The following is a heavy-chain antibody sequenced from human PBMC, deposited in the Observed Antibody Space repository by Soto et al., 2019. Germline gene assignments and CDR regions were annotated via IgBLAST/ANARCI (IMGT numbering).Heavy chain of an antibody. CDR1: GGSISSSNW. CDR3: ARDTITNYYYGMDV. D-gene: IGHD5-12*01. Sequence: SETLSLTCAVSGGSISSSNWWSWVRQPPGKGLEWIGEIYHSVSTNYNPSLKSRVTISVDKSKNQFSLKLSSVTAADTAVYYCARDTITNYYYGMDVWGQGTTVTVSS. CDR2: IYHSVST. V-gene: IGHV4-4*02. J-gene: IGHJ6*02.